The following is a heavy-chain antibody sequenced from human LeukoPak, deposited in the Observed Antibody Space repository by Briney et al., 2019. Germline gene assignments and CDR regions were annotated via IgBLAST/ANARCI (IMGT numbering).Heavy chain of an antibody. Sequence: ASVKVSCKASGYTFTSYAMNWVRQAPGQRLEWMGWINAGNGDTKYSQRFQGRVTITRDTSANTAYMELSSLRSEDTAVYYCARDPRSGYHDFWGQGTLVTVSS. CDR2: INAGNGDT. J-gene: IGHJ4*02. CDR3: ARDPRSGYHDF. D-gene: IGHD3-22*01. CDR1: GYTFTSYA. V-gene: IGHV1-3*01.